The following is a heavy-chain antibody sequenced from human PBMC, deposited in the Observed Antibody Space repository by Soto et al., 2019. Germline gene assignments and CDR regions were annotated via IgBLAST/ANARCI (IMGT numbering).Heavy chain of an antibody. J-gene: IGHJ4*02. V-gene: IGHV5-51*01. Sequence: AESLKISCRCSGYTFSNFWIAWVRHLPGKGLEWMGIIYPGDHETRYSPSFHGKVTISADKSINTAYLQWSSLEASDSAFYYCARSPRSSPYYDYWGQGALVTVSS. D-gene: IGHD6-13*01. CDR1: GYTFSNFW. CDR2: IYPGDHET. CDR3: ARSPRSSPYYDY.